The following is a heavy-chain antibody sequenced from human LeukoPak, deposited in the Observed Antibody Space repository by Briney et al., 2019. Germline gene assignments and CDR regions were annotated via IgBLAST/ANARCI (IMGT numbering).Heavy chain of an antibody. Sequence: SETLSLTCAVYGGSFSGNYWSWIRQPPGKGLEWIGEINHSGSTNYNPSLKSRVSISVDTFKNQFSLKLTSVTAAETAVYYCARESYGSGTYYSNYDYWGQGTLVTVSS. CDR2: INHSGST. V-gene: IGHV4-34*01. CDR1: GGSFSGNY. D-gene: IGHD3-10*01. CDR3: ARESYGSGTYYSNYDY. J-gene: IGHJ4*02.